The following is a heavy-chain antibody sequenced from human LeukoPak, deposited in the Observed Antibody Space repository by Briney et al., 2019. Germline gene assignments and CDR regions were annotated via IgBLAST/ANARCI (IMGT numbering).Heavy chain of an antibody. CDR3: ARDAKCSTTICYWFDP. CDR2: INHSGST. V-gene: IGHV4-34*01. D-gene: IGHD2-2*01. J-gene: IGHJ5*02. Sequence: PSETLSLTCAVYGGSFSGYYWSWIRQPPGKGLEWIGEINHSGSTNYNPSLKSRVTISVDTSKNQLSLNLSSVTAADTAVYYCARDAKCSTTICYWFDPWGQGTLVTVSS. CDR1: GGSFSGYY.